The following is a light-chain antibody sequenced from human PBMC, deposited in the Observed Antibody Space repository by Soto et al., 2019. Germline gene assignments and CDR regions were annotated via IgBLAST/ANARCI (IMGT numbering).Light chain of an antibody. CDR3: QQLNSYPLT. CDR2: AAS. CDR1: QGISSY. Sequence: IQLTQSPPSLSASVADRGTITCLASQGISSYLAWYQQKPGKAPKLLIYAASTLHSGVPSRFSGSRSGTDFTLTISSLQPEDCATYCCQQLNSYPLTFVGGTKVDSK. V-gene: IGKV1-9*01. J-gene: IGKJ4*01.